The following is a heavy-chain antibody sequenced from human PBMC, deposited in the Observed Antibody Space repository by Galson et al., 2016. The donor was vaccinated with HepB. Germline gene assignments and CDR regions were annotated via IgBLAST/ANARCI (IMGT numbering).Heavy chain of an antibody. V-gene: IGHV4-4*02. CDR2: IYHSGRT. D-gene: IGHD2-2*01. J-gene: IGHJ4*02. CDR1: RASITSNDW. CDR3: AILCPTTSCSGTIDY. Sequence: SETLSLTCAVSRASITSNDWWSWVRQPPGKGLEWIGQIYHSGRTNYKPSLKSRVTISVDKSKNQFSLKLNSVTAADTAVYFCAILCPTTSCSGTIDYWGQGTLVTVFS.